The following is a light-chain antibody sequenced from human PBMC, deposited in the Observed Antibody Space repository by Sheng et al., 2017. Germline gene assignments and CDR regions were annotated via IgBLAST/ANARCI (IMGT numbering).Light chain of an antibody. CDR2: GAS. CDR1: QSVSNN. V-gene: IGKV3-15*01. J-gene: IGKJ2*01. Sequence: EIVVTQFPATLSVSPGERATLSCRASQSVSNNLAWYQQKPGQAPRLLIYGASTRATGIPARFSGSGSGTEFTLTISSLQSEDFAVYYCQQYGRSTGTFGQGTKLEIK. CDR3: QQYGRSTGT.